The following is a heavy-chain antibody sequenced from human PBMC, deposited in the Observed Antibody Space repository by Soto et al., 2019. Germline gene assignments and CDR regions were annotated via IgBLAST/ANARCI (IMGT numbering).Heavy chain of an antibody. Sequence: ASVKVSCKASGYTFTSYGISWVRQAPGQGLDWMGWISAYNGNQNYAQKLQGRVTMTTDTSTSTAYMELKSLRSDDTAVYYCARTTLSHRRTGSGGLDYWGQGTLVTVSS. CDR1: GYTFTSYG. V-gene: IGHV1-18*01. CDR2: ISAYNGNQ. D-gene: IGHD1-1*01. CDR3: ARTTLSHRRTGSGGLDY. J-gene: IGHJ4*02.